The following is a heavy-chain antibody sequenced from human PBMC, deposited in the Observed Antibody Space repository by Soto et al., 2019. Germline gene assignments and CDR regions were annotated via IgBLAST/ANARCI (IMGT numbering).Heavy chain of an antibody. V-gene: IGHV4-4*07. CDR2: IYTSGTT. Sequence: SETLSLTCTVSGGSINGYYWTWIRQPAGKGLEWIGRIYTSGTTSYNPSLKSRVTMSLDTSKNQFSLRLTSVTAADTAVYYCARDSVGISSPGVYWGRGTLVTVS. CDR1: GGSINGYY. J-gene: IGHJ4*02. CDR3: ARDSVGISSPGVY. D-gene: IGHD1-26*01.